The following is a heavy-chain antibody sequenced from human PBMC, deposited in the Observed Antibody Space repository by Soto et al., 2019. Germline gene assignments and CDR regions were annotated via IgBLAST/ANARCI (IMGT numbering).Heavy chain of an antibody. CDR2: IYYSGST. CDR3: ARVSSSWLVIDY. V-gene: IGHV4-59*01. CDR1: GGSISSYY. D-gene: IGHD6-13*01. Sequence: SETLSLTCTVSGGSISSYYWSWIRQPPGKGLEWIGYIYYSGSTNYNPSLKSRVTISVDTSKNQFSLKLSSVSAADTAVYYCARVSSSWLVIDYWGQGTLVTVSS. J-gene: IGHJ4*02.